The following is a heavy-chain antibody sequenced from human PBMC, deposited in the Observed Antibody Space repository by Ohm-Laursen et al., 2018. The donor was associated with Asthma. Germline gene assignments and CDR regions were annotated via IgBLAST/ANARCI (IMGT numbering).Heavy chain of an antibody. CDR2: ISWNSGSI. CDR1: GFTFDDYA. J-gene: IGHJ4*02. V-gene: IGHV3-9*01. CDR3: AKDLDYGGKGWFDY. Sequence: SLTLSCAASGFTFDDYAMHWVGQAPGKGLEWVSGISWNSGSIGYADSVKGRFTISRDNAKNSLYLQMNSLRAEDTALYYCAKDLDYGGKGWFDYWGQGTLVTVSS. D-gene: IGHD4-23*01.